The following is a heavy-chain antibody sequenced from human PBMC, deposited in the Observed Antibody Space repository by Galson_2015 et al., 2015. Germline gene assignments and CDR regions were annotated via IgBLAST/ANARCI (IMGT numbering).Heavy chain of an antibody. CDR3: ARASLKILQSGYSYGYSAADY. CDR1: GYTFTSYG. J-gene: IGHJ4*02. Sequence: SVKVSCKASGYTFTSYGISWVRQAPGQGLEWMGWISAYDGNTNYAQKLQGRVTMTTDTSTSTAYMELRSLRSDDTAVYYCARASLKILQSGYSYGYSAADYWGQGTLVTVSS. V-gene: IGHV1-18*01. CDR2: ISAYDGNT. D-gene: IGHD5-18*01.